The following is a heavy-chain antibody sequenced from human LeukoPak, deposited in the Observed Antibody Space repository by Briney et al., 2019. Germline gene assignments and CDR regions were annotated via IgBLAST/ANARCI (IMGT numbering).Heavy chain of an antibody. J-gene: IGHJ4*02. CDR3: ARTGTTGRSFDY. Sequence: GGSLRLSCAASGFIFSDYEMNWVRQAPGKGPEWVSSISSSSSYIYYADSVKGRFTISRDNAKNSLYLQMNSLRAEDTAVYYCARTGTTGRSFDYWGQGTLVTVSS. CDR2: ISSSSSYI. CDR1: GFIFSDYE. V-gene: IGHV3-21*01. D-gene: IGHD1-1*01.